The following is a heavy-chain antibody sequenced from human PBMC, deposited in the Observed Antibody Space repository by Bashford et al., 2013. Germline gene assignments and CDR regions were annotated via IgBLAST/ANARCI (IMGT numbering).Heavy chain of an antibody. CDR2: ISSSGSTI. V-gene: IGHV3-48*03. D-gene: IGHD4-23*01. CDR3: ARDSDYGGVFDY. J-gene: IGHJ4*02. CDR1: GFTFSTYE. Sequence: GGSLRLSCAASGFTFSTYEMNWVRQAPGKGLEWVSYISSSGSTIYCADSVKGRFTISRDNAKNSLYLQMNSLRAEDTAVYYCARDSDYGGVFDYWGQGTLVTVSS.